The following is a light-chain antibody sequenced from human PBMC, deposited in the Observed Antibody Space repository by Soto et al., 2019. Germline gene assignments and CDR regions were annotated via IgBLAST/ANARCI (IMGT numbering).Light chain of an antibody. J-gene: IGKJ1*01. CDR2: KAS. CDR1: QSISTW. Sequence: DIQMTQSPSTLSASVGDRVTITCRASQSISTWLAWYLQKPGKGPTLLIYKASRLESGVPSRFSGSGSGTEFALTISSLQPADFATYYCQQYSTYSWTFGQGTKVDIK. V-gene: IGKV1-5*03. CDR3: QQYSTYSWT.